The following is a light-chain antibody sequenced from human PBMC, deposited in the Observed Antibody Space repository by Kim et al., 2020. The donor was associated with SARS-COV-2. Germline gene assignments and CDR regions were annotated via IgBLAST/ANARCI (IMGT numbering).Light chain of an antibody. CDR1: QGIIHS. CDR3: QKYDSAPLT. J-gene: IGKJ1*01. Sequence: DIQMAQSPSSLSASVGDRVTITCRASQGIIHSLAWNRQKPGKVPMLLIYGASTLQSGVPSRFSGSGSGTDFTLTISSLQPEDAATYYCQKYDSAPLTFGQGTKVDIK. CDR2: GAS. V-gene: IGKV1-27*01.